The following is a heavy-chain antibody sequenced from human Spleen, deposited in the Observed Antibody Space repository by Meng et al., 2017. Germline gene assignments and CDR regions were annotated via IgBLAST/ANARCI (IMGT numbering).Heavy chain of an antibody. D-gene: IGHD6-19*01. CDR2: INKSGST. CDR3: ARVILVSVAGTALNWFDP. Sequence: SETLSLTCTVSGGSITSGSYYWIWIRQPAGKGLEWIGRINKSGSTDYNPSLKSRVTISIDTSKNQFSLKLSSVTAADTAVYYCARVILVSVAGTALNWFDPWGQGTLVTVSS. J-gene: IGHJ5*02. CDR1: GGSITSGSYY. V-gene: IGHV4-61*10.